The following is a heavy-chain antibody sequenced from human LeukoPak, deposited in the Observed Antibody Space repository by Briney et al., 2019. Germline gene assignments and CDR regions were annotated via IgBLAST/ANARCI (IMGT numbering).Heavy chain of an antibody. D-gene: IGHD2-2*01. CDR3: ASRSGYCSSTSYLNFDY. V-gene: IGHV3-23*01. CDR2: ISGSGDST. CDR1: GFTFSSYP. Sequence: GGSLRLSCAASGFTFSSYPMSWVRQAPGKGLEWVSAISGSGDSTYYADSVKGRFTISRDNSKNTLYLQMSSLRAEDTAVYYCASRSGYCSSTSYLNFDYWGQGALVPVSS. J-gene: IGHJ4*02.